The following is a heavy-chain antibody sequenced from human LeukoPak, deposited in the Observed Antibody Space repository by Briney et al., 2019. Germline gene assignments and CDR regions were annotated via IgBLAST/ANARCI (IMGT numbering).Heavy chain of an antibody. CDR1: GFTVSSNY. V-gene: IGHV3-66*01. D-gene: IGHD4-11*01. Sequence: GGSLRLSCAASGFTVSSNYMSWVRQAPGKGLEWVSVIYSDGSTYYADSVKGRFTISRDNSKNTLYLQMNSLRAEDTAVYYCARNDYSNNEYFQHWGQGTLVTVSS. J-gene: IGHJ1*01. CDR3: ARNDYSNNEYFQH. CDR2: IYSDGST.